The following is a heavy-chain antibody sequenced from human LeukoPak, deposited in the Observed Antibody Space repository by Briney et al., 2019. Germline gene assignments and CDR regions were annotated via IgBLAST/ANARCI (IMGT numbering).Heavy chain of an antibody. V-gene: IGHV4-34*01. CDR2: INRDGSS. Sequence: SETLPLTCDVSGGSLTGYYWSWVRQPPGKGLEWIGEINRDGSSYNNPSLKSRVTISIDTSKNQFSLRLSSVTAADTGVYYCARSNSYGPGTHYLHHWGQGTLVTVSS. D-gene: IGHD3-10*01. J-gene: IGHJ4*02. CDR3: ARSNSYGPGTHYLHH. CDR1: GGSLTGYY.